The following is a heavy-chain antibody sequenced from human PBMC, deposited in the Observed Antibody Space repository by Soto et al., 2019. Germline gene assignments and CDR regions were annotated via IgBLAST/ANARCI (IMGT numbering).Heavy chain of an antibody. V-gene: IGHV1-8*01. CDR3: ATVDPKQWLALYRSFDI. D-gene: IGHD6-19*01. CDR2: MNPNSGNT. Sequence: QVQLVQSGAEVKKPGASVKVSCKASGYTFTSYDINWVRQATGQGLEWMGWMNPNSGNTGYAQKFQGRVTMTRNTSISTAYMELSSLRSEDTAVYYCATVDPKQWLALYRSFDIWGQGIMVTVSS. J-gene: IGHJ3*02. CDR1: GYTFTSYD.